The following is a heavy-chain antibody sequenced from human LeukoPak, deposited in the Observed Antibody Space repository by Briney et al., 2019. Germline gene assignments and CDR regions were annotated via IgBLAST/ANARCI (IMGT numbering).Heavy chain of an antibody. J-gene: IGHJ5*02. Sequence: KPSETLSLTCTVSGGSISGYYWSWVRQPPGRGLEWIGYIHYSGSTNYNPSLKSRVTISVDTSKNQFSLKLTSVTAAGTAVYYCAREGQWLADWFDPWGQGTLVTVSS. CDR3: AREGQWLADWFDP. CDR2: IHYSGST. V-gene: IGHV4-59*01. CDR1: GGSISGYY. D-gene: IGHD6-19*01.